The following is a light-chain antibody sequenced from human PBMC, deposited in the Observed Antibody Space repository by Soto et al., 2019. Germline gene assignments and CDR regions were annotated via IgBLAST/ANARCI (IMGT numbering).Light chain of an antibody. J-gene: IGLJ1*01. CDR2: ENN. V-gene: IGLV1-51*02. CDR1: SSNIGNNY. CDR3: GTWDSSLSAYV. Sequence: QSVLTQPPSVSAAPGQKVTISCSGSSSNIGNNYVSWYQQLPGTAPKLLIYENNKRPSGIPDRFSGSKSGTSATLGITGLQTGDGADYYCGTWDSSLSAYVFGTGTKVPVL.